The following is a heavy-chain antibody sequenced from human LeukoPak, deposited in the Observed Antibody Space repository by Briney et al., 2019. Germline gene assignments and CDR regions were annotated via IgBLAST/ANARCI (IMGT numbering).Heavy chain of an antibody. CDR2: IYSGGNT. J-gene: IGHJ4*02. Sequence: GGSLRLSCAASGFTVSNNYVSWVRQAPGKGLEWVSVIYSGGNTYYADSVKGRFTISRDNSKNTLYLQMNSLSAEDTAVYYCARDRVNWNDVGGLFDYWGQGTLVTVSS. V-gene: IGHV3-53*01. CDR3: ARDRVNWNDVGGLFDY. D-gene: IGHD1-1*01. CDR1: GFTVSNNY.